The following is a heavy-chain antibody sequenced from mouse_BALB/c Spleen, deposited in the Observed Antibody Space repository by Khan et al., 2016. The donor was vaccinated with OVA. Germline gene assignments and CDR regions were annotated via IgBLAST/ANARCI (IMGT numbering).Heavy chain of an antibody. CDR3: TCERRGFTY. J-gene: IGHJ3*01. D-gene: IGHD2-12*01. V-gene: IGHV3-8*02. CDR2: ISYSGNT. Sequence: EVQLQESGPSLVKPSQTLSLTCSVTGDSITSGYWNWIRKFPGNKLEYMGYISYSGNTYYNPYLTSRISITRDTSKNQYYLQLNSVTTENTATFYWTCERRGFTYWGQGTLVTVSA. CDR1: GDSITSGY.